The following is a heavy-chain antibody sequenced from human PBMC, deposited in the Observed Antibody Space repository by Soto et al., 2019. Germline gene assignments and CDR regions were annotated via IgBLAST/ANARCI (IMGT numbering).Heavy chain of an antibody. J-gene: IGHJ4*02. CDR1: GFTSSNAW. V-gene: IGHV3-15*01. Sequence: QLVESGGGFVRPGISLRLTCAASGFTSSNAWMTWVRQAPGKGLERVGLIRSQGDGGTAVYAPPVRGRFTISRDDSQNMVFLHMDNLQPEDTAVYYCITAPLRWGRGTLVTVSS. CDR3: ITAPLR. CDR2: IRSQGDGGTA.